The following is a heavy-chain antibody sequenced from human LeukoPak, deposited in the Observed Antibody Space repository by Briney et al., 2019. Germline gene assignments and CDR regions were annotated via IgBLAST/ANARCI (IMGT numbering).Heavy chain of an antibody. CDR3: AKDLYCSSTSCLPRYFDL. CDR1: GCTHSNYA. CDR2: ISDSGGTT. V-gene: IGHV3-23*01. J-gene: IGHJ2*01. D-gene: IGHD2-2*01. Sequence: GASLRLSCAASGCTHSNYAMSWVLHPPAKGLEPVSDISDSGGTTYYAESVNGRFTVYRDNSKNRLYLQMNSLRAEDTDVYYCAKDLYCSSTSCLPRYFDLWGRGTLVTVCS.